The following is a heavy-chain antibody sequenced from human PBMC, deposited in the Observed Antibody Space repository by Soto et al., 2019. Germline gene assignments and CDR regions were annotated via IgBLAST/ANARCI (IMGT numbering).Heavy chain of an antibody. V-gene: IGHV4-59*02. CDR1: GGSVNTNY. D-gene: IGHD2-21*01. J-gene: IGHJ3*02. CDR2: IDYSGSP. CDR3: ARGRKDIVGPPDVFDI. Sequence: PSETLSLTCTVSGGSVNTNYWTWIRQPPGRGPEWIGNIDYSGSPHYNPSLKSRVTTSIDMSKNQFSLRLNSVTAADTAVYYCARGRKDIVGPPDVFDIWGQGTMVTVSS.